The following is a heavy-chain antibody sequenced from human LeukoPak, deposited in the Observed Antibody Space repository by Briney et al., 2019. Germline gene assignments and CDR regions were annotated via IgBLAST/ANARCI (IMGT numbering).Heavy chain of an antibody. CDR3: ARGVNYDFWSGYFAVAGHRFDP. D-gene: IGHD3-3*01. CDR2: IYHSGST. J-gene: IGHJ5*02. V-gene: IGHV4-30-2*01. Sequence: SETLSLTCAVSGGSISSGGYSWSWIRQPPGKGLEWIGYIYHSGSTYYNPSPKSRVTISVDRSKNQFSLKLSSVTAADTAVYYCARGVNYDFWSGYFAVAGHRFDPWGQGTLVTVSS. CDR1: GGSISSGGYS.